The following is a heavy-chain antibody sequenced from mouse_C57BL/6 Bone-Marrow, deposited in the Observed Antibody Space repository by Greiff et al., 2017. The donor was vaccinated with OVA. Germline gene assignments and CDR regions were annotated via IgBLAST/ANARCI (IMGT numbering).Heavy chain of an antibody. D-gene: IGHD2-12*01. V-gene: IGHV1-55*01. J-gene: IGHJ2*01. CDR2: IYPGSGST. CDR3: AGSNDEYFDY. CDR1: GYTFTSYW. Sequence: QVQLQQPGAELVKPGASVKMSCKASGYTFTSYWITWVKQRPGQGLEWIGDIYPGSGSTNYNEKFKSKATMTVDTSSCTAYMQLSSLTSEDSAVYYCAGSNDEYFDYWGQGTTLTVSS.